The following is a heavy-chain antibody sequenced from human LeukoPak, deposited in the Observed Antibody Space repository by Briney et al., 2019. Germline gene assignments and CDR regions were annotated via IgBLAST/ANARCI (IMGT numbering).Heavy chain of an antibody. D-gene: IGHD1-26*01. J-gene: IGHJ4*02. Sequence: GGSLRLSCAASGFSFNDFWMDRVRQSPGKGMEWLANINQDGTEGYYADSVKGRFTISRDNAKNSLYLQMNNLRAEDTAVYYCSGSLDYWGQGALVIVSS. CDR2: INQDGTEG. V-gene: IGHV3-7*01. CDR3: SGSLDY. CDR1: GFSFNDFW.